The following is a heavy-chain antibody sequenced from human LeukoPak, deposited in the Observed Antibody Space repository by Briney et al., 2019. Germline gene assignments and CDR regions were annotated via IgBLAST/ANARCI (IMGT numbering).Heavy chain of an antibody. J-gene: IGHJ4*02. V-gene: IGHV3-23*01. D-gene: IGHD4-23*01. CDR3: AKTEGRGTTVAQRPNDY. CDR2: ISGSGGTT. Sequence: GVSLRLSCAASGFTFSSYAMTWVRQAPGKGLEWVSVISGSGGTTYYADSVKGRFTISRDNSKNTLYLQMNSLRAEDTAVYYCAKTEGRGTTVAQRPNDYWGQGTLVTVSS. CDR1: GFTFSSYA.